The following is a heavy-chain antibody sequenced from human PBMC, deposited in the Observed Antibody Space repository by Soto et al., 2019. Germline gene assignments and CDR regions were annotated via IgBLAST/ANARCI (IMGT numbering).Heavy chain of an antibody. CDR1: GGTFTSYA. D-gene: IGHD1-26*01. Sequence: QVQLMQSGAEVKKPGSSVKVSCKASGGTFTSYAISWVRQAPGQGLEWMGGITPIFGTANYAQKFQGRVTMTAHGSTSTAYMELSSLRSGDPAVYYCARRRFSGTYYFDYWGQGTLVTVSS. CDR2: ITPIFGTA. V-gene: IGHV1-69*01. J-gene: IGHJ4*02. CDR3: ARRRFSGTYYFDY.